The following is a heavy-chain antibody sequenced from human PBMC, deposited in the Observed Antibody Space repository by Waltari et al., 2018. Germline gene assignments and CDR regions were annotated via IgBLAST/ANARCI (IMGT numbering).Heavy chain of an antibody. V-gene: IGHV3-74*03. CDR3: GKGAPHASGTYYPDY. J-gene: IGHJ4*01. Sequence: DVLLVESGGALVQPGGSLRLSCAASGFTLNTLWLPWARQAPGKGLEWISRVNSDGGGTTYADSVMGRFTISRDNAQNTVLLQMHSLRADDTAVYYCGKGAPHASGTYYPDYWGHGTLVTVSS. CDR2: VNSDGGGT. D-gene: IGHD3-10*01. CDR1: GFTLNTLW.